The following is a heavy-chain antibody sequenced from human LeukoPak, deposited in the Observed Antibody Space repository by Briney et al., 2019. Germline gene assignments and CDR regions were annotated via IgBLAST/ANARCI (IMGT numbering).Heavy chain of an antibody. CDR1: GYTFTGYY. CDR2: INPNSGGT. J-gene: IGHJ3*02. Sequence: ASVKVSCKASGYTFTGYYMHWVRQAPGQGLEWMGWINPNSGGTNYAQKFQSRVTMTRDTSISTAYMELSRLRSDDTAVYYCARGKSSIAARPGAFDIWGQGTMVTVSS. CDR3: ARGKSSIAARPGAFDI. V-gene: IGHV1-2*02. D-gene: IGHD6-6*01.